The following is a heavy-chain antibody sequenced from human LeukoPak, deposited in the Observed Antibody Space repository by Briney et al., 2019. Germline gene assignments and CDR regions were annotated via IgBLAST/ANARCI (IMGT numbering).Heavy chain of an antibody. CDR1: GGSISSYY. V-gene: IGHV4-4*07. CDR2: IDTSGNT. Sequence: PSETLSLTCTVSGGSISSYYWSWIRQPAGKGLEWIGRIDTSGNTNYKPSLKSRVTMSVDTSKNQFSLKLSSVTAADTAVYYCARVSSSWYQDWYFDLWGRGTMVTVSS. CDR3: ARVSSSWYQDWYFDL. J-gene: IGHJ2*01. D-gene: IGHD6-13*01.